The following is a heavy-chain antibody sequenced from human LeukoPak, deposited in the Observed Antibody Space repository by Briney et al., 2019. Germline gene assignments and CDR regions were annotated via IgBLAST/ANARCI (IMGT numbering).Heavy chain of an antibody. CDR2: GAT. D-gene: IGHD3-22*01. CDR1: GGSVSGYY. J-gene: IGHJ5*02. CDR3: ARELGHITLGSTYYHNWFDP. Sequence: SETLSLTCTVSGGSVSGYYWSWIRQPPGKGLEWIGYGATHYNPSLKSRVTISIDTSNNQFSLKMSSVIAADTAVYYCARELGHITLGSTYYHNWFDPWGQGTLVTVSS. V-gene: IGHV4-59*02.